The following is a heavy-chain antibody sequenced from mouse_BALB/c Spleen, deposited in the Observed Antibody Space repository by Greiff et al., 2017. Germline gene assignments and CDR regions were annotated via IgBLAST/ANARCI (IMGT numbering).Heavy chain of an antibody. V-gene: IGHV2-9*02. Sequence: QVQLKESGPGLVAPSQSLSITCTVSGFSLTSYGVHWVRQPPGKGLEWLGVIWAGGSTNYNSALMSRLSISKDNSKSQVFLKMNSRQTDDTAMYYCSRGGAYDGPAWFAYWGQGTLVTVSA. J-gene: IGHJ3*01. CDR2: IWAGGST. D-gene: IGHD2-3*01. CDR1: GFSLTSYG. CDR3: SRGGAYDGPAWFAY.